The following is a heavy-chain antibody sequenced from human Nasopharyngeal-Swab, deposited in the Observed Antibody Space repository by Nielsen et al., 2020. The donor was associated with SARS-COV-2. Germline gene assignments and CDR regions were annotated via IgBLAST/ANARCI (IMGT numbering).Heavy chain of an antibody. V-gene: IGHV3-33*01. CDR3: VRQWEFQTFDH. CDR1: GFSFTYYG. J-gene: IGHJ4*02. Sequence: GGSLRLSCAASGFSFTYYGMHWVRQAPGKGLEWVAVIWYDGTKSYYGDSMKGRFTISRDNSNNVVYLQMTSLRAEDTAVYYCVRQWEFQTFDHWGLGTLITVSS. CDR2: IWYDGTKS. D-gene: IGHD1-26*01.